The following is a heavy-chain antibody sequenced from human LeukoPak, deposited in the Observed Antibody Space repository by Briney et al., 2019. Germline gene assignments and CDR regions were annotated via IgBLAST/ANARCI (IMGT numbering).Heavy chain of an antibody. CDR1: GGSFSGYY. V-gene: IGHV4-34*01. J-gene: IGHJ4*02. Sequence: SETLSLTCAVYGGSFSGYYWSWIRQPPGKGLEWIGEINHSGSTNYNPSLKSRVTISVDTPKNQFSLKLTSVTASDAAVYYCASSNWLRDANFDSWGQGTLVTVSS. D-gene: IGHD6-13*01. CDR2: INHSGST. CDR3: ASSNWLRDANFDS.